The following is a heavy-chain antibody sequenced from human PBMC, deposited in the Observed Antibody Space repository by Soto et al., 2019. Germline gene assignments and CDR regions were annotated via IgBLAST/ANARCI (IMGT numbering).Heavy chain of an antibody. CDR1: GFSLTTREEA. Sequence: QITLKESGPTLVKPTQTLTLTCTFSGFSLTTREEAVAWIRQPPGKALEWLALVYWNDDKSYSPSLSSRLTITKDTSKQQVVLTMTNMDPLDTASYSCAQRPGGGWLYFHHWGQGILVTVSS. CDR3: AQRPGGGWLYFHH. CDR2: VYWNDDK. J-gene: IGHJ1*01. D-gene: IGHD6-19*01. V-gene: IGHV2-5*01.